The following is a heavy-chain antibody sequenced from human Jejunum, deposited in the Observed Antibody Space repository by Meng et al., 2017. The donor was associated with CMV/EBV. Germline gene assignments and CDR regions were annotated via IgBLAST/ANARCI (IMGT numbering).Heavy chain of an antibody. V-gene: IGHV3-30-3*01. J-gene: IGHJ6*02. CDR3: ARAVAAYHYSYYGMDV. Sequence: FIFNTYAIHWVRQAPGKGLEWVSVLSYDGNNKYYADSVKGRFTISRDNSTKTVFLQMNSLRPEDSAVYYCARAVAAYHYSYYGMDVWGQGTTVTVS. CDR1: FIFNTYA. D-gene: IGHD6-19*01. CDR2: LSYDGNNK.